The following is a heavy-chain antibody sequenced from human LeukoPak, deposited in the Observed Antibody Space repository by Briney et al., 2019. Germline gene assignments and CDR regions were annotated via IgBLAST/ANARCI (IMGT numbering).Heavy chain of an antibody. V-gene: IGHV3-53*01. Sequence: GGSLRLSCVVSGFTVSSDLMNWVRQAPGKGLEWVSAMNSGGETYYADSVRGRFIISRDKSRNTLYLQMNSLRVDDTAVYYCARGGSMVRGVLWGQGTLVTVSS. CDR2: MNSGGET. CDR1: GFTVSSDL. CDR3: ARGGSMVRGVL. J-gene: IGHJ4*02. D-gene: IGHD3-10*01.